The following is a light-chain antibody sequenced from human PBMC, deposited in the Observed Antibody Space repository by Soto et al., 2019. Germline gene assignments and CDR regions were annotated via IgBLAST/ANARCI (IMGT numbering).Light chain of an antibody. CDR3: QQYNNWPRT. CDR1: QSVSIL. CDR2: GAP. V-gene: IGKV3-15*01. J-gene: IGKJ1*01. Sequence: EIVLTHSPATLSVSPGERATLSFRASQSVSILLAWYQQKPVQAPRLLLHGAPTRAPGLPARFRRPGSGLEFTLPISSLQSEDVAVYYCQQYNNWPRTFGKGTKVDIK.